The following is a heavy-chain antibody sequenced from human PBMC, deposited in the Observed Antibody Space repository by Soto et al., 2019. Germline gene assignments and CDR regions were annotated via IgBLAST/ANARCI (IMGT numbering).Heavy chain of an antibody. J-gene: IGHJ2*01. CDR3: ARAELYDFWSGPAPGYFDL. Sequence: ASVKVSCKASGYTFTSYGISWARQAPGQGLEWMGWISAYNGNTNYAQKLQGRVTMTTDTSTSTAYMELRSLRSDDTAVYYCARAELYDFWSGPAPGYFDLWGRGTLVPVSS. V-gene: IGHV1-18*01. CDR1: GYTFTSYG. D-gene: IGHD3-3*01. CDR2: ISAYNGNT.